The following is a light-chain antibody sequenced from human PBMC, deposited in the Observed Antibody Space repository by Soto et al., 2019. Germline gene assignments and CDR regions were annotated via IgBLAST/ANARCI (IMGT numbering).Light chain of an antibody. Sequence: EIVLTQTPATLSVSPGERATLSCRASQSVSSNLAWYQQKPGQAPRLLIYGASNRATGIPARFSGSGSGTDFTLTISSLEPEDFAVYYRQQRSNWITFGQGTRLEIK. CDR2: GAS. J-gene: IGKJ5*01. V-gene: IGKV3-11*01. CDR1: QSVSSN. CDR3: QQRSNWIT.